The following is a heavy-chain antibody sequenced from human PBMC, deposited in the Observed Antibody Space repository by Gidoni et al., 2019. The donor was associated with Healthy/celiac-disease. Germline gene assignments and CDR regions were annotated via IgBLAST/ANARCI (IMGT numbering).Heavy chain of an antibody. J-gene: IGHJ6*03. V-gene: IGHV4-34*01. CDR2: INHSGST. Sequence: QVQLQQWGAGLLKPSETLSLTCAVDGGSFSVYSWSWLRQPPGKGLEWIGEINHSGSTNYNPSLKSRVTISVDTSKNQFSLKLSSVTAADTAVYYCARGTCSGGSCTPYYYYYMDVWGKGTTVTVSS. CDR1: GGSFSVYS. D-gene: IGHD2-15*01. CDR3: ARGTCSGGSCTPYYYYYMDV.